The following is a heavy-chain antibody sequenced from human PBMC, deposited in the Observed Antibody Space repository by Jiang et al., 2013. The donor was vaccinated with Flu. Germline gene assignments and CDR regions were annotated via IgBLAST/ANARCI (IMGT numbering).Heavy chain of an antibody. J-gene: IGHJ4*02. D-gene: IGHD3-10*01. CDR3: AKAIGSNYFDY. CDR2: ISTSGATT. CDR1: GVTFTSYA. Sequence: QLLESGGGLVQPGGSLRLSCAASGVTFTSYAMHWVRQAPGKGLEWVSAISTSGATTFYADSVKGRITISRDISKNTLYLQMSSLRAEDTAVYYCAKAIGSNYFDYWGQGALVTVSS. V-gene: IGHV3-23*01.